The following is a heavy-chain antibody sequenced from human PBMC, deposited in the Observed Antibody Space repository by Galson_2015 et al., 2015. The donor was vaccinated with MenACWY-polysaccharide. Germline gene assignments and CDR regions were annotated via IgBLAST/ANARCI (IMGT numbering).Heavy chain of an antibody. CDR1: ALTFSSYW. Sequence: SLRLSCAASALTFSSYWMSWVRQAPGKGLEWVANINLDGRDKYHVDSVRGRFTISRDNARNSLYLQMNSLRVEDTAVYYCARQRGYSYGYNDYWGQGTLVTVSS. CDR3: ARQRGYSYGYNDY. J-gene: IGHJ4*02. V-gene: IGHV3-7*01. D-gene: IGHD5-18*01. CDR2: INLDGRDK.